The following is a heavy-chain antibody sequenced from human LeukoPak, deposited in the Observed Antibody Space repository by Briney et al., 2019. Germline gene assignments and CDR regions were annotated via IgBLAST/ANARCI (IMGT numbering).Heavy chain of an antibody. CDR2: IYYSGST. J-gene: IGHJ5*02. V-gene: IGHV4-59*01. CDR1: GGSMSNYY. D-gene: IGHD2-21*02. Sequence: SETLSLTCTVSGGSMSNYYWSWIRQPLGKGLEWIGYIYYSGSTNYNPSLKSRVTISVDTSKNKFSLKLRSVTAADTAVYYCARVCGGDCYPLGFDPWGQGTLVTVSS. CDR3: ARVCGGDCYPLGFDP.